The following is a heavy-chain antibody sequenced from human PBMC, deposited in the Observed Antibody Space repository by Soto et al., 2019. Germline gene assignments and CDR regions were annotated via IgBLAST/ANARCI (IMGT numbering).Heavy chain of an antibody. CDR1: GFTFSSYA. J-gene: IGHJ4*02. D-gene: IGHD3-22*01. CDR3: AKDDYYDSSLDY. CDR2: ISGSGGST. V-gene: IGHV3-23*01. Sequence: VGSLRLSCAASGFTFSSYAMSWVRQAPGKGLEWVSAISGSGGSTYYADSVKGRFTISRDNSKNTLYLQMNSLRAEDTAVYYCAKDDYYDSSLDYWGQGTLVTVS.